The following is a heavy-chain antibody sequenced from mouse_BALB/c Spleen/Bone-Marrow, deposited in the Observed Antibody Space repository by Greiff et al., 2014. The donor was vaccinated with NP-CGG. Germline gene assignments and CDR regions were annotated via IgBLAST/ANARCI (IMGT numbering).Heavy chain of an antibody. CDR3: ARGELGRAWFAY. CDR1: GFNIKDTY. J-gene: IGHJ3*01. Sequence: EVQVVESGAELVKPGASVKLSCTASGFNIKDTYMHWVKQRPEQGLGWIGRIDPANGNTKYDPKFQGKATITADTSSNTAYLQLSSLTSEDTAVYYCARGELGRAWFAYWGQGTLVTVSA. V-gene: IGHV14-3*02. D-gene: IGHD4-1*01. CDR2: IDPANGNT.